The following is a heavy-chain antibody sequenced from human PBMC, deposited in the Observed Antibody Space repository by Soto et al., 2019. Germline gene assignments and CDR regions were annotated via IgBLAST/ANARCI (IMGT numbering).Heavy chain of an antibody. V-gene: IGHV1-69*13. CDR3: ARGGELPGYFDY. CDR1: GGTFSSYA. CDR2: IIPIFGTT. D-gene: IGHD1-26*01. J-gene: IGHJ4*02. Sequence: SVKVSCKASGGTFSSYAISWVRQAPGQGLEWMGGIIPIFGTTKYAQKFQGRVTITADESTSTAYMELSSLRSEDTAVYYCARGGELPGYFDYWGQGTLVTVSS.